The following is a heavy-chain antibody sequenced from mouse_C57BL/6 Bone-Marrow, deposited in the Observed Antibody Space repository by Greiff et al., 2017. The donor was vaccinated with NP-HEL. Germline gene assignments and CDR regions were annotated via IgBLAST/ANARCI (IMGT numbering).Heavy chain of an antibody. J-gene: IGHJ2*01. V-gene: IGHV14-4*01. Sequence: VQLKESGAELVRPGASVKLSCTASGFNIKDDYMHWVKQRPEQGLERIGWIDPENGDTEYASKFQGKATITAATSSNTAYLQLSSLTSEDTAVYYCAIYGYDEDYFDYWGKGTTLTVAS. D-gene: IGHD2-2*01. CDR1: GFNIKDDY. CDR2: IDPENGDT. CDR3: AIYGYDEDYFDY.